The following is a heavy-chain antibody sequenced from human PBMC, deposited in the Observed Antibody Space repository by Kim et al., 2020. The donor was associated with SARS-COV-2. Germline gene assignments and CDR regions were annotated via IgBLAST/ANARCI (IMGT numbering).Heavy chain of an antibody. Sequence: SVKVSCKASGGTFSSYAISWVRQAPGQGLEWMGGIIPIFGTANYAQKFQGRVTITADESTSTAYMELSSLRSEDTAVYYCARGDRRGADFDWLLDVRLPFDYWGQGTLVTVSS. CDR1: GGTFSSYA. V-gene: IGHV1-69*13. CDR3: ARGDRRGADFDWLLDVRLPFDY. J-gene: IGHJ4*02. D-gene: IGHD3-9*01. CDR2: IIPIFGTA.